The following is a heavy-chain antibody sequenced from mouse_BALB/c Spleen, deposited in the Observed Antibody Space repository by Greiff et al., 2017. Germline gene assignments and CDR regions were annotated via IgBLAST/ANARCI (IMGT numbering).Heavy chain of an antibody. CDR1: GFTFSSYG. CDR2: ISSGGSYT. D-gene: IGHD2-3*01. V-gene: IGHV5-6*01. J-gene: IGHJ3*01. CDR3: ARQNDGYYSWFAY. Sequence: VQLQQSGGDLVKPGGSLKLSCAASGFTFSSYGMSWVRQTPDKRLEWVATISSGGSYTYYPDSVKGRFTISRDNAKNTLYLQMSSLKSEDTAMYYCARQNDGYYSWFAYWGQGTLVTVSA.